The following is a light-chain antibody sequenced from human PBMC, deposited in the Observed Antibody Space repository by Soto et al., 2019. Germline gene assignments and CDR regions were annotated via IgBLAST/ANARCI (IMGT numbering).Light chain of an antibody. Sequence: DIRLTQSPSFFSASVGERVTITCRASQSISNWLAWYQQKPGKAPKLLIYKTSNLDSGVPSRFSGSGSGTEFTLAISSLQPDDFASYYCQQDDSYSWTFGQGTKVDIK. CDR1: QSISNW. CDR2: KTS. J-gene: IGKJ1*01. V-gene: IGKV1-5*03. CDR3: QQDDSYSWT.